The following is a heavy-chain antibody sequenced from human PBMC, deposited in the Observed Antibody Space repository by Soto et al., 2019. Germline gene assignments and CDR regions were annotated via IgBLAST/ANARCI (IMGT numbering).Heavy chain of an antibody. Sequence: PSETLSLTCTVSGGSISSYYWSWIRQPPGKGLEWIGYIYYSGSTNYNPSLKSRVTISVDTSKNQFSLKLSSVTAADTAVYYCAREMVRGVISTNYYYGMDVWGQGTTVTVS. V-gene: IGHV4-59*01. CDR1: GGSISSYY. D-gene: IGHD3-10*01. J-gene: IGHJ6*02. CDR2: IYYSGST. CDR3: AREMVRGVISTNYYYGMDV.